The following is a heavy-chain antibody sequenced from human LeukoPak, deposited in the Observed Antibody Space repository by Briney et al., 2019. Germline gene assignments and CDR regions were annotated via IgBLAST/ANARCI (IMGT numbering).Heavy chain of an antibody. CDR3: GRAKALLYYYGMDV. CDR2: IYTSGST. V-gene: IGHV4-61*02. CDR1: GGSISSGSYY. D-gene: IGHD2-15*01. J-gene: IGHJ6*04. Sequence: PSETLSLTCTVSGGSISSGSYYWSWIRQPAGKGLEWIGRIYTSGSTNYNPSLKSRVTISVDTSKNQFSLKLSSVTAADTAVYYCGRAKALLYYYGMDVWGKGTTVTVSS.